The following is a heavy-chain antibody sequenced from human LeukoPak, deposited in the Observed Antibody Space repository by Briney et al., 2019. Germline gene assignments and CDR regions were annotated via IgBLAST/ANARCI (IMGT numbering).Heavy chain of an antibody. Sequence: SETLSLTCAVYGGSFSGYYWSWIRQPPGKGLEWIGEINHSGSTNYNPSLKSRVTISVDTSKNQFSLKLSSVTAADTAVYYCARTSYGSGTNNWFDPWGQGTLVTVSS. CDR2: INHSGST. CDR3: ARTSYGSGTNNWFDP. V-gene: IGHV4-34*01. D-gene: IGHD3-10*01. J-gene: IGHJ5*02. CDR1: GGSFSGYY.